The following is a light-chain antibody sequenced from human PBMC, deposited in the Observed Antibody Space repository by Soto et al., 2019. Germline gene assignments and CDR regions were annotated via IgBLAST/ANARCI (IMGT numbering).Light chain of an antibody. CDR3: CSFSRSNTYV. Sequence: QSALTQPASVSGSPGQSITISCTGTSSVVGYYDYVSWYQQHPGKAPKLMIHDVTNRPSGVSNRFSGSKSGNTASLTISGLQAEFEGDYYCCSFSRSNTYVFGTGNKVTV. V-gene: IGLV2-14*03. J-gene: IGLJ1*01. CDR1: SSVVGYYDY. CDR2: DVT.